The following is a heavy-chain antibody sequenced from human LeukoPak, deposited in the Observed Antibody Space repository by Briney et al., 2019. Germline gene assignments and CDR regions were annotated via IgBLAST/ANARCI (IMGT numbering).Heavy chain of an antibody. Sequence: ASVKVSCKASGYTFTGYYMHWVRQAPGQGLEWMGWINPNSGGTNYAQKFQGRVTMTRDTSISTAYMELSRLRSDDTAVYYCAGDYSYYYDSSGLTPDYFDYWGQGTLVTVSS. D-gene: IGHD3-22*01. J-gene: IGHJ4*02. CDR2: INPNSGGT. V-gene: IGHV1-2*02. CDR1: GYTFTGYY. CDR3: AGDYSYYYDSSGLTPDYFDY.